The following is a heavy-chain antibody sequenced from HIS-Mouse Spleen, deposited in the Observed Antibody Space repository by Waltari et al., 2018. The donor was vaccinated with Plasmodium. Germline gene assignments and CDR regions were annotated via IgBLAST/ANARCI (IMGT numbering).Heavy chain of an antibody. CDR1: GGSFSGYY. CDR3: ASSGSGSYYY. V-gene: IGHV4-34*01. J-gene: IGHJ4*02. CDR2: INLRGST. Sequence: QVQLQQWGAGLLKPSETLSLTCAVYGGSFSGYYWSWIRQPPGKGLEWIGEINLRGSTNYNPSLNSRVTISVDTSKNQFSLKLSSVTAADTAVYYCASSGSGSYYYWGQGTLVTVSS. D-gene: IGHD3-10*01.